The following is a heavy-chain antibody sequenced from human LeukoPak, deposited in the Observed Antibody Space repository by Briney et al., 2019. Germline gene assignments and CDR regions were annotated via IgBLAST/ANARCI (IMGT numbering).Heavy chain of an antibody. CDR3: ARVGGDDIRRGELLLLRCYFDY. Sequence: SVKVSCKACGGTFSSYALSWVRQAPGQGLEWMGGIIPIFGTANYAQKFQGRVTITADESTSTAYMELSSLRSEDTAVYYCARVGGDDIRRGELLLLRCYFDYWGQGTLVTVSS. CDR1: GGTFSSYA. V-gene: IGHV1-69*01. CDR2: IIPIFGTA. J-gene: IGHJ4*02. D-gene: IGHD3-10*01.